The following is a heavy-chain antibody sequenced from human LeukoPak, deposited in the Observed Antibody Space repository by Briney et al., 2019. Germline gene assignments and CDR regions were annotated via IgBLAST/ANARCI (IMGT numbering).Heavy chain of an antibody. Sequence: GGSLRPSCAASGFTFSSYGMHWVRQAPGKGLEWVAVISYDGSNKYYADSVKGRFTISRDNSKNTLYLQMNSLRAEDTAVYYCAKDLRITIFGVVIPDAFDIWGQGTMVTVSS. D-gene: IGHD3-3*01. V-gene: IGHV3-30*18. CDR3: AKDLRITIFGVVIPDAFDI. CDR1: GFTFSSYG. J-gene: IGHJ3*02. CDR2: ISYDGSNK.